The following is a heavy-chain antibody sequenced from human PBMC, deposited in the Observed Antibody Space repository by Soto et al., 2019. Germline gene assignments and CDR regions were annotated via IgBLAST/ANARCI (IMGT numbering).Heavy chain of an antibody. D-gene: IGHD1-26*01. CDR3: ASWGSGSFPYYYYYYCMDV. Sequence: PSETLSLTCTVSGGSISSSSYYWGWIRQRPGKGLECIRSIYYRSRTYYNPPLKSRVTISVDTSNNQFSLKLSSVTAADTAVYYCASWGSGSFPYYYYYYCMDVCGQGTTVTVSS. CDR1: GGSISSSSYY. J-gene: IGHJ6*02. V-gene: IGHV4-39*01. CDR2: IYYRSRT.